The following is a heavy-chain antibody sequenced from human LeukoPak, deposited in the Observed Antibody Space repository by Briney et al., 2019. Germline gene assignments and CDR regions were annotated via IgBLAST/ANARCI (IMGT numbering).Heavy chain of an antibody. CDR2: ISSNGGST. D-gene: IGHD2-2*01. J-gene: IGHJ1*01. CDR3: ARGGVVVVPAATDLGYFQH. CDR1: GFTFSSYA. V-gene: IGHV3-64*01. Sequence: GGSLRLSCAASGFTFSSYAMHWVRQAPGKGLEYVSAISSNGGSTYYANSVKGRFTISRDNSKNTLYLQMGSLRAEDMAVYYCARGGVVVVPAATDLGYFQHWGQGTLVTVSS.